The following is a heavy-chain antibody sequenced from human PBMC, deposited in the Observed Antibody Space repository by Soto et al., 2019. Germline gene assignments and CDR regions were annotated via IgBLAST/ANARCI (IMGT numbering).Heavy chain of an antibody. D-gene: IGHD2-8*01. CDR2: IYYSGST. CDR3: ARARYCTNGVCYHSPYYYGMDV. CDR1: GGSISSGGYY. Sequence: QVQLQESGPGLVKPSQTLSLTCTVSGGSISSGGYYWSWIRQHPGKGLEWIGYIYYSGSTYYNPSLKSRVTISVDTSKNQFSLKLSSVTAADTAVYYCARARYCTNGVCYHSPYYYGMDVWGQGTTVTVSS. J-gene: IGHJ6*02. V-gene: IGHV4-31*03.